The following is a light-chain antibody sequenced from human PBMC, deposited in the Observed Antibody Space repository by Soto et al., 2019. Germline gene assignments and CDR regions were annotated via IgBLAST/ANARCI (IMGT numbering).Light chain of an antibody. CDR2: AAS. J-gene: IGKJ5*01. V-gene: IGKV1-12*01. Sequence: DLQMTQSPSSVSASVGDRVTITCRASQGISSWLAWYQQKPGKAPKLLIYAASTLESGVPSRFSATVSGTEFSLTITSLQPGDFATYYCQQLFDSPITFGQGTRLEIK. CDR3: QQLFDSPIT. CDR1: QGISSW.